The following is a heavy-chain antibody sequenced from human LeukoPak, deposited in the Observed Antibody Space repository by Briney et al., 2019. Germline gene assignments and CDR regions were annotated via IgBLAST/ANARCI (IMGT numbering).Heavy chain of an antibody. J-gene: IGHJ4*02. V-gene: IGHV4-4*07. Sequence: SETLSLTCTVSGGSLSRYFWSWIRQPAGKGLEWIGRMYTSGSTNYNPSLKSRVTMSADTSKDQFSLKMGSVTAADTAVYYCAGSGYSYGNSFDYWGQGTLVTVSS. D-gene: IGHD5-18*01. CDR1: GGSLSRYF. CDR3: AGSGYSYGNSFDY. CDR2: MYTSGST.